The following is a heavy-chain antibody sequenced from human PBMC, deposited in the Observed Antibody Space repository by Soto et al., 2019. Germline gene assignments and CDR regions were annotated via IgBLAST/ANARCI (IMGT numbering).Heavy chain of an antibody. CDR3: ARGRGSSSWYEISHYFDT. CDR2: ISAYNGHT. CDR1: GXXXTTYG. Sequence: VQLVQSPAEVKKSGAXXKVXCXXSGXXXTTYGTXWVRQAPGQGLEWIGWISAYNGHTIYAHDFQDRVTLTTDTSTSTAYMELRSLRYDDTAIYYCARGRGSSSWYEISHYFDTWGQGTLVTVSS. V-gene: IGHV1-18*01. D-gene: IGHD6-13*01. J-gene: IGHJ4*02.